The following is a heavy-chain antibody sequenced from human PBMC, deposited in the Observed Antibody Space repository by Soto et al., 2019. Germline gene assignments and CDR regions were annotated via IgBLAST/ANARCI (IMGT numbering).Heavy chain of an antibody. CDR1: GFTFSSYS. V-gene: IGHV3-21*02. CDR2: ISSSSSYI. J-gene: IGHJ4*02. CDR3: AIGYCSGGSCLPGN. D-gene: IGHD2-15*01. Sequence: EVQLVESGGGLVKPGGSLRLSCAASGFTFSSYSMNWVRQAPGKGLEWVSSISSSSSYIYYADSVKGRFTISRDNAKNSLYLQMNSLRAEDTAVYYCAIGYCSGGSCLPGNWCQGTLVTVSS.